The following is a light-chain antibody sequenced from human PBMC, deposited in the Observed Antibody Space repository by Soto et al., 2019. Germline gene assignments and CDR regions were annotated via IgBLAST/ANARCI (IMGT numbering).Light chain of an antibody. CDR2: EVS. Sequence: QSALTQPASLSGSPGQSITISCTGTSSDVGAYDFVSWYQQHPDKAPTLMIYEVSNRPSGVSNRFSGSKSVNTATLTISGLQAEDAADYYCSSYTSSSTRVFGTGTKLTVL. J-gene: IGLJ1*01. V-gene: IGLV2-14*03. CDR3: SSYTSSSTRV. CDR1: SSDVGAYDF.